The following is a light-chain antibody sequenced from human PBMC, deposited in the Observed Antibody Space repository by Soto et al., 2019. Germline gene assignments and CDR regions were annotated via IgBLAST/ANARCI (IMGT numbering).Light chain of an antibody. J-gene: IGKJ1*01. Sequence: GDRVTITCRASQSISSWLAWYQQKPGKAPKLLIYDASSLESGVPSRFSGSGSGTEFTLTISSPQPDDFATYYCQQYNSYSGTFGQGTKVEIK. V-gene: IGKV1-5*01. CDR2: DAS. CDR3: QQYNSYSGT. CDR1: QSISSW.